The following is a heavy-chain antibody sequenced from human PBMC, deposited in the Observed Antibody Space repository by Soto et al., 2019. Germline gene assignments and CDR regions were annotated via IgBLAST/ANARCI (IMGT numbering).Heavy chain of an antibody. J-gene: IGHJ5*02. CDR3: ASSQRTDGAAARDWFDP. D-gene: IGHD6-13*01. CDR2: IYYSGST. CDR1: GGSISSSSYY. V-gene: IGHV4-39*01. Sequence: QLQLQESGPGLVKPSETLSLTCTVSGGSISSSSYYWGWIRQPPGKGLEWIGSIYYSGSTYYNPSLKIRVTISVDTSKNRFSLKLSSVTAADTAVYYCASSQRTDGAAARDWFDPWGQGTLVTVSS.